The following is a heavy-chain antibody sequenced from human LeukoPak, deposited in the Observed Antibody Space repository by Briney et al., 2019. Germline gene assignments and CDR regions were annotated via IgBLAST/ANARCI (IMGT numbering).Heavy chain of an antibody. CDR1: GFTFSSYS. J-gene: IGHJ4*02. D-gene: IGHD2-15*01. V-gene: IGHV3-21*01. CDR3: ARDISAGQYCSGGSCYGLFDY. Sequence: GGSLRLSCAASGFTFSSYSMNWVRQAPGKGLEWVSSISSSSSYIYYADSVKGRFTISRDNAKNSLYLQMNSLRAEDTAVYYCARDISAGQYCSGGSCYGLFDYWGQGTLVTVSS. CDR2: ISSSSSYI.